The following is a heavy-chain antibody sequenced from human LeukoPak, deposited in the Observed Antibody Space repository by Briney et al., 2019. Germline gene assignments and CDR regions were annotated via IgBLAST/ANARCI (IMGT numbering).Heavy chain of an antibody. D-gene: IGHD1-26*01. J-gene: IGHJ5*02. Sequence: GGSLRLSCAASGFTFSSYAMHWVRQAPGKGLEWVAVISYDGSNKYYADSVKGRFTISRDSSKNTLYLQMNSLRADDTAVYYCARDPGTWGQGTLVTVSS. CDR3: ARDPGT. V-gene: IGHV3-30*04. CDR2: ISYDGSNK. CDR1: GFTFSSYA.